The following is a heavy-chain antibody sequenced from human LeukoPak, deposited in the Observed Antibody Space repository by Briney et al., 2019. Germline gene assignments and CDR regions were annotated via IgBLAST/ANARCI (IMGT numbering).Heavy chain of an antibody. J-gene: IGHJ4*02. CDR1: GGYFSGYY. Sequence: PSETLSLTCAVYGGYFSGYYWSWIRQPPGKGLEWIGETNDSGSTNYNPSLKSRVTISVDTSKNQFSLKLNSVTAADTAVYYCARAVSGYYYSFDYWGQGTLVTVSS. V-gene: IGHV4-34*01. D-gene: IGHD3-22*01. CDR2: TNDSGST. CDR3: ARAVSGYYYSFDY.